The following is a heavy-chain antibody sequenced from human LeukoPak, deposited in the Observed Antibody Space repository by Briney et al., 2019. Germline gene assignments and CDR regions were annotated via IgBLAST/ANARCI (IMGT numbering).Heavy chain of an antibody. CDR2: ISSSSSYI. V-gene: IGHV3-21*01. CDR1: GVTFSSYS. J-gene: IGHJ4*02. D-gene: IGHD3-3*01. Sequence: PGGSLRLSCAASGVTFSSYSMNWVRQAPGEGVEWGSSISSSSSYIYYADSVKGRFTISRDNAKNSLYLQMNSLRAEDTAVYYCARGFGYDFGLYFDYWGQGTLGTVS. CDR3: ARGFGYDFGLYFDY.